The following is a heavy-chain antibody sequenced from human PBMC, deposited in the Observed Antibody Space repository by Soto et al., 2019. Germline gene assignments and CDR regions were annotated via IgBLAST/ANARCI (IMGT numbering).Heavy chain of an antibody. D-gene: IGHD3-3*01. Sequence: SETLSLTCTVSGGSISSYYWSLIRQPPGKGLEWIGYIYYSGSTNYNPSLKSRVTISVDTSKNQFSLKLSSVTAADTAVYYCARVSDILRFSFDYWGQGTLVTVSS. CDR2: IYYSGST. CDR1: GGSISSYY. J-gene: IGHJ4*02. CDR3: ARVSDILRFSFDY. V-gene: IGHV4-59*01.